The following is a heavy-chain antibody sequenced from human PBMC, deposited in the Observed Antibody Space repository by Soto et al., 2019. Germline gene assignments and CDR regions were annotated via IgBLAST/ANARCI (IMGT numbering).Heavy chain of an antibody. D-gene: IGHD6-19*01. J-gene: IGHJ5*02. V-gene: IGHV1-2*04. Sequence: ASVKVSCKASGYTFTGYYMHWVRQAPGQGLEWMGWISPNSGGTNYAQKFQGWVTMTRDTSISTAYMELSRLRSDDTAVYYCARETRIAVAGTPWFDPWGQGTLVTVSS. CDR1: GYTFTGYY. CDR2: ISPNSGGT. CDR3: ARETRIAVAGTPWFDP.